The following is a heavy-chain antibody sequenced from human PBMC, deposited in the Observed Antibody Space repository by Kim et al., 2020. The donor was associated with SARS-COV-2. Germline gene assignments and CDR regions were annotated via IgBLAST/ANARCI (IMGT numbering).Heavy chain of an antibody. V-gene: IGHV4-61*01. CDR1: GGSVSSGSYY. CDR2: IYYSGST. CDR3: ARDQGWLQLDY. J-gene: IGHJ4*02. D-gene: IGHD5-12*01. Sequence: SETLSLTCTVSGGSVSSGSYYWSWIRQPPGKGLEWIGYIYYSGSTNYNPSLKSRVTISVDTSKNQFSLKLSSVTAADTAVYYCARDQGWLQLDYWGQGTL.